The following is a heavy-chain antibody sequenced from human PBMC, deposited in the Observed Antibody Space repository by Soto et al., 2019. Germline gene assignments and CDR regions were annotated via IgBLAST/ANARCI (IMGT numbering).Heavy chain of an antibody. CDR2: IYYSGST. V-gene: IGHV4-59*08. CDR1: GGSISSYY. J-gene: IGHJ3*02. CDR3: ARQHKGIPLGRDETFDI. D-gene: IGHD6-13*01. Sequence: SETLSLTCTVSGGSISSYYWSWIRQPPGKGLEWIGYIYYSGSTNYNPSLKSRVTISVDTSKNQFSLKLSSVTAADTAVYYCARQHKGIPLGRDETFDIWGQGTMVTVSS.